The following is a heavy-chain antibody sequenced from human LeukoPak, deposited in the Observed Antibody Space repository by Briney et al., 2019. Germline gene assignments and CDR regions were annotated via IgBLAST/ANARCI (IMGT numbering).Heavy chain of an antibody. CDR2: INPNSGGT. CDR1: GYTFTGYY. V-gene: IGHV1-2*02. Sequence: ASVKVSCKASGYTFTGYYMHWVQQAPGQGLEWMGWINPNSGGTNYAQKFQGRVTMTRDTSISTAYMELSRLRSDDTAVYYCWVSSSWTFIDYWGQGTLVTVSS. J-gene: IGHJ4*02. D-gene: IGHD6-13*01. CDR3: WVSSSWTFIDY.